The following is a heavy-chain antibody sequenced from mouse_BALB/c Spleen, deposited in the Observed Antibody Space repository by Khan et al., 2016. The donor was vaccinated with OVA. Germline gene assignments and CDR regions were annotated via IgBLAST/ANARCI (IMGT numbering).Heavy chain of an antibody. D-gene: IGHD1-3*01. CDR1: GYSFTGYF. CDR3: ARKSGSDFDY. V-gene: IGHV1-20*02. Sequence: EVQLQESGPELVKPGASVKISCKASGYSFTGYFMNWVMQSPGKSLEWIGRINPHIGETLYNQKFKGKATLTVDESSRTAHMELRSLASEDSAVYYCARKSGSDFDYWGQGTTLTVSS. CDR2: INPHIGET. J-gene: IGHJ2*01.